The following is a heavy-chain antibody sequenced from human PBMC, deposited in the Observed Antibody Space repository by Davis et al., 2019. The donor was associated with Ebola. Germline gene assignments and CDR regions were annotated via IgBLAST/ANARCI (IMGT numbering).Heavy chain of an antibody. CDR2: IGGSGDTA. D-gene: IGHD3-16*02. V-gene: IGHV3-23*01. J-gene: IGHJ4*02. Sequence: GESLKISCAASGFAVSNAWMNWVRQAPGKGLEWVSRIGGSGDTADYGDSVRGRFTISRDNSKNTLYLQMISLRAEDTATYYGAGVILWWDDDGGGPTTYYFDFWGQGALVTVSS. CDR3: AGVILWWDDDGGGPTTYYFDF. CDR1: GFAVSNAW.